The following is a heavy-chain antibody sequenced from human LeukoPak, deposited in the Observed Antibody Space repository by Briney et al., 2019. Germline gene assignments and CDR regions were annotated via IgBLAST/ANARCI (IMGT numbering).Heavy chain of an antibody. Sequence: PSETLSLTCNVSGYSISSGYYWGWIRQPPGKGLEWIGSIHHSGRTYYNPSLKSRVTISVDTSKNQFSLKLRSVTAADTAVYYCARARDQRATSSGFDYWGQGTLVTVSS. CDR1: GYSISSGYY. CDR2: IHHSGRT. V-gene: IGHV4-38-2*02. J-gene: IGHJ4*02. D-gene: IGHD3-10*01. CDR3: ARARDQRATSSGFDY.